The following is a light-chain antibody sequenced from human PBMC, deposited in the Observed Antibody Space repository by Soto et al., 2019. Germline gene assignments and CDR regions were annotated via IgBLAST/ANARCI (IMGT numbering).Light chain of an antibody. V-gene: IGLV2-14*01. CDR2: DVS. CDR3: SSYTSSNSYV. CDR1: SSDVGAYNS. Sequence: QSALTQPASVSGSPGQSIAISCTGTSSDVGAYNSVSWYQQYPGKAPKLMIHDVSNRPSGVSDRFSGSKSGKTASLTISGLQAEDEADYYCSSYTSSNSYVFGSGTKLTVL. J-gene: IGLJ1*01.